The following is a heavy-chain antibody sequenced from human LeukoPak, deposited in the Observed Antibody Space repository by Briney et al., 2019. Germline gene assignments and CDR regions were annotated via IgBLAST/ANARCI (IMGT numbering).Heavy chain of an antibody. CDR3: ARRQRYFGRYMDV. CDR2: IKQDGSEK. Sequence: GRSLRLSCAASKFIFSNYWMTWVRQAPGKWLEWVANIKQDGSEKYYVDSVKGRFTISRDNAKNSLYLQMNSLRAEDTAVYYCARRQRYFGRYMDVWGKGTTVTISS. CDR1: KFIFSNYW. D-gene: IGHD3-9*01. V-gene: IGHV3-7*01. J-gene: IGHJ6*03.